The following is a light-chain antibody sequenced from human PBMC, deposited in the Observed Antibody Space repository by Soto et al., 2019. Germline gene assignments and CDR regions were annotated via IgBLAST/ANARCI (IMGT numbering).Light chain of an antibody. CDR3: NSYTTSNTRQIV. Sequence: QSVLTQPASVSGSPGQSITISCTGTSSDVGGYNYVPWYQQHPGKAPKFMIYDVSNRPSGVSTRFSGSKSGNTASLTISGHQAEDEADYYCNSYTTSNTRQIVFGTGTKLTVL. CDR2: DVS. CDR1: SSDVGGYNY. V-gene: IGLV2-14*01. J-gene: IGLJ1*01.